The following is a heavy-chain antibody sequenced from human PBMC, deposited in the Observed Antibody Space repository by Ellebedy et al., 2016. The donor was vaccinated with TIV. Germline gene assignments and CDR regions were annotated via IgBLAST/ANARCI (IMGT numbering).Heavy chain of an antibody. V-gene: IGHV3-30*18. CDR3: AKGEGIPSFDY. J-gene: IGHJ4*02. CDR1: GFIFNSHG. Sequence: GESLKISCAASGFIFNSHGMHWVRQAPGKGLEWVAVLSGHVLTTYYADSVKGRFAISRDNTKNTLFLQMNSLRAEDTAVYYCAKGEGIPSFDYWGQGTLVTVSS. CDR2: LSGHVLTT.